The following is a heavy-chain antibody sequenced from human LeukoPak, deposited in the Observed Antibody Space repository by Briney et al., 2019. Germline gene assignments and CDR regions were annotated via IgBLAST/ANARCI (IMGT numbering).Heavy chain of an antibody. D-gene: IGHD5-12*01. CDR3: ARGTNSGWNWFDP. CDR1: GYSFSTYW. Sequence: GESLKISCEGSGYSFSTYWIGWVRQMPGKGLEWMGIIYPGDSDTGYSPSFQGQVTISVDKSIRTAYLQWSSLKASDTAMYYCARGTNSGWNWFDPWGQGTLVTVSS. J-gene: IGHJ5*02. CDR2: IYPGDSDT. V-gene: IGHV5-51*01.